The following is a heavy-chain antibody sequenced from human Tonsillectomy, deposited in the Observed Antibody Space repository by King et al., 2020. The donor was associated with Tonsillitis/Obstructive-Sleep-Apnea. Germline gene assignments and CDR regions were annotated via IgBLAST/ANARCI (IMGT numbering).Heavy chain of an antibody. CDR3: ARVTTDAFDI. CDR2: IYHGDSDI. Sequence: LQLVQSGAEVKKPGESLKISCKGSGYSFTSYWIGWVRQLPGKGLEWMGIIYHGDSDIRYSPSFQGQVTISTAKSISTAYRQWSSLKASDTAMYYCARVTTDAFDIWGQGTMVTVSS. J-gene: IGHJ3*02. V-gene: IGHV5-51*01. CDR1: GYSFTSYW. D-gene: IGHD4-17*01.